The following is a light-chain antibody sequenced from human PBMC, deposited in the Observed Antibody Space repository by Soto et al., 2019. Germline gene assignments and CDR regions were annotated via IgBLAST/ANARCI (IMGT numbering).Light chain of an antibody. CDR1: QSLSSSQ. V-gene: IGKV3-20*01. J-gene: IGKJ2*01. Sequence: EIVLTQSPGTLSLSPGERATLSCRASQSLSSSQLAWYQHKPGQAPRLLIYGASRRATGIPDRFSGRESGTDFTLTITTLEPEDSAVYFCQQYASSPYTFGQGTKVDIK. CDR3: QQYASSPYT. CDR2: GAS.